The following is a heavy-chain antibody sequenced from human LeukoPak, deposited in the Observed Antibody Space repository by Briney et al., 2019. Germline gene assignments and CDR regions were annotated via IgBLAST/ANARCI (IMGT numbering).Heavy chain of an antibody. CDR2: IYTSGST. J-gene: IGHJ4*02. D-gene: IGHD2-2*01. V-gene: IGHV4-4*07. Sequence: SETLCLTCTVSGDSISTYYWSWLRQPAGRGLEWIGRIYTSGSTNYNPSLKSRVTMSVDTSKNQFSLKLSSVTAADTAVYYCARLSCSSTSCYSFDYWGQGSLVTVSS. CDR3: ARLSCSSTSCYSFDY. CDR1: GDSISTYY.